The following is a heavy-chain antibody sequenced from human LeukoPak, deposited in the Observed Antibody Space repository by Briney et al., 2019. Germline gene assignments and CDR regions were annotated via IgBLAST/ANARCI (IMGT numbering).Heavy chain of an antibody. D-gene: IGHD6-19*01. V-gene: IGHV1-18*01. CDR2: ISAYNGNT. J-gene: IGHJ4*02. Sequence: ASVKVSCKASGYTFTSYGISWVRQAPGQGLEWMGWISAYNGNTNYAQKLQGRVTMTTDTSTSTACMELRSLRSGDTAVYYCARDLVYSSGWFDYWGQGTLVTVSS. CDR3: ARDLVYSSGWFDY. CDR1: GYTFTSYG.